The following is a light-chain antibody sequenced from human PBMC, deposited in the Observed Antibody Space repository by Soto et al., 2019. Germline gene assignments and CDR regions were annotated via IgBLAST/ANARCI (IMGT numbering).Light chain of an antibody. J-gene: IGLJ1*01. CDR3: SSYTDSSTLGV. CDR1: SSDVGGYNY. CDR2: EVN. Sequence: QSALTQPAAVSGCPGQSITISCTGTSSDVGGYNYVSWYQQHPGKAPKLMIYEVNNRPSGVSNRFSGSKSGNTASLTISGLQAEDEGDYYCSSYTDSSTLGVFGTGTKVTVL. V-gene: IGLV2-14*01.